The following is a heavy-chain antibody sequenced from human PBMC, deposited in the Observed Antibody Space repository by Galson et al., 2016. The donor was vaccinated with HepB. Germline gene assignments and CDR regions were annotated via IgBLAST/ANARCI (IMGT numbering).Heavy chain of an antibody. D-gene: IGHD2-15*01. V-gene: IGHV3-43D*04. J-gene: IGHJ4*02. CDR3: AKDRLLVYTYCSSFDH. CDR1: GFTFDDYA. CDR2: ISWDGGST. Sequence: SLRLSCAASGFTFDDYAMHWVRQVPGKGLEWVSLISWDGGSTSYVDSVKGRFSISRDNSKNSLYLQMNSMRVEDSALYYCAKDRLLVYTYCSSFDHWGQGTLVTVSS.